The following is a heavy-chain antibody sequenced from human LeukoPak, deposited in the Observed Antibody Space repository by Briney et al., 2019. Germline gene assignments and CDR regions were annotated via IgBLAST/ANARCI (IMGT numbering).Heavy chain of an antibody. J-gene: IGHJ4*02. CDR2: IKQDGSEE. CDR1: GFTITNYW. Sequence: GGSLRLSCAASGFTITNYWMSWVRQAPGKGPQWVANIKQDGSEEYYADSVKGRFTISRDNGKNSLNLQMNSLRAEDTAVYYCARWAGVTDYWGRGTLVTVSS. CDR3: ARWAGVTDY. V-gene: IGHV3-7*01. D-gene: IGHD5-18*01.